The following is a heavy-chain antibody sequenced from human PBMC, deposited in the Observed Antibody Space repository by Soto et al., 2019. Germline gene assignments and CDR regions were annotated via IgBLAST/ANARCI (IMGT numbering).Heavy chain of an antibody. D-gene: IGHD6-13*01. J-gene: IGHJ5*02. CDR2: INAGNGNT. Sequence: ASVKVSCKASGYTFTSYAMHWVRQAPGQRLEWMGWINAGNGNTKYSQKFQGRVTITRDTSASTAYMELSSLRSEDTAVYYCARVRIAAAGGRLDPWGQGTLVTVSS. V-gene: IGHV1-3*01. CDR1: GYTFTSYA. CDR3: ARVRIAAAGGRLDP.